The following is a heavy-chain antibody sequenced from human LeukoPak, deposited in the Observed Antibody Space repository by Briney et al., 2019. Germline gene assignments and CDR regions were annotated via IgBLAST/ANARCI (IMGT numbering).Heavy chain of an antibody. V-gene: IGHV4-59*01. CDR2: IYYSGGT. J-gene: IGHJ4*02. CDR3: ARETPGAGRFDY. Sequence: SETLSLTCTVSGGSINYYYWMWIRQPPGKGLEWIGYIYYSGGTHYNPSLKSRVTMLVDTSKNQFSLKLTAVTAADTAVYYCARETPGAGRFDYWGQGSLVTVSS. D-gene: IGHD7-27*01. CDR1: GGSINYYY.